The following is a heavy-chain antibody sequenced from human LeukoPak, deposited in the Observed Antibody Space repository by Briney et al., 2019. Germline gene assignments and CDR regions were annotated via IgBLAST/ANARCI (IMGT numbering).Heavy chain of an antibody. CDR1: GGSISSGGYY. V-gene: IGHV4-31*03. Sequence: SQTLSLTCTVSGGSISSGGYYWSWIRQHPGKGLEWIGYIYYSGSTYYNPSLKSRVTISVDTSKNQFSLKLSSVTAADTAVYYCARAVDTAMVRWFDPWGQGTLVTVSS. CDR3: ARAVDTAMVRWFDP. D-gene: IGHD5-18*01. J-gene: IGHJ5*02. CDR2: IYYSGST.